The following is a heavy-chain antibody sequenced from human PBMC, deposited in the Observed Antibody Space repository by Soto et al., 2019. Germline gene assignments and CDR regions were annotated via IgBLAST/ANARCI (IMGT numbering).Heavy chain of an antibody. V-gene: IGHV1-46*01. CDR1: GYTFINYY. CDR2: INPGGVST. CDR3: ARGLITAAGTPLSH. J-gene: IGHJ4*02. Sequence: ASVKVSCKASGYTFINYYMHWVRQAPGQGLEWMGIINPGGVSTTYALKFHGRVTMTSDTSTSTVYMELSNLKSEDTAVYYCARGLITAAGTPLSHWGQGTLVTVPQ. D-gene: IGHD6-13*01.